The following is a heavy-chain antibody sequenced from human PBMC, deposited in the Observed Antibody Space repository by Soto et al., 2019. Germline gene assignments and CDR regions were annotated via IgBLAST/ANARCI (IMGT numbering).Heavy chain of an antibody. CDR1: GFTFNSYG. J-gene: IGHJ3*01. V-gene: IGHV3-30*03. D-gene: IGHD6-19*01. CDR2: ISYDSTKT. Sequence: GRSLRLSCAASGFTFNSYGMHWVRQGPGNGLEWVAFISYDSTKTYYADSVKGRFTISRDNSNSALYVQMNSLTGEDTAVYYSERDSPRPDSSCRWYPPFAFAFRGQ. CDR3: ERDSPRPDSSCRWYPPFAFAF.